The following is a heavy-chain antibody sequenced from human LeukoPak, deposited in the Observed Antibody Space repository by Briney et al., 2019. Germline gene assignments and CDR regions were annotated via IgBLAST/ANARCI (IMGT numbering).Heavy chain of an antibody. V-gene: IGHV1-2*02. CDR3: AGTTFQSYYYYMDV. D-gene: IGHD1-7*01. CDR1: GYTFTSYG. J-gene: IGHJ6*03. Sequence: ASVKVSCKASGYTFTSYGISWVRQAPGQGLEWMGWINPNNGGTNYAQKFQGRVTMTRDTSISTAYMELSRLTSDDTAVYYCAGTTFQSYYYYMDVWGTGTTVTVSS. CDR2: INPNNGGT.